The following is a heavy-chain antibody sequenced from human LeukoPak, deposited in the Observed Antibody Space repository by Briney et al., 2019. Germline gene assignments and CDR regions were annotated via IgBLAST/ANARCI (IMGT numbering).Heavy chain of an antibody. CDR3: PRGGTYALA. V-gene: IGHV1-18*01. D-gene: IGHD3-16*01. CDR2: IRAYNRNT. J-gene: IGHJ5*02. Sequence: WMVWIRAYNRNTNYSQKLQRRVTMTTDTSSSTAYMELRSLRSDDTAVYYCPRGGTYALAWGQGTLFTVSS.